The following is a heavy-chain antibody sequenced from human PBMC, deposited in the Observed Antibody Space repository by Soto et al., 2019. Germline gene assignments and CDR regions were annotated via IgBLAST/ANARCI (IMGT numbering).Heavy chain of an antibody. CDR2: IYYSGST. V-gene: IGHV4-59*01. D-gene: IGHD3-10*01. CDR3: ARVNYSGTGLAYYYYGMDV. J-gene: IGHJ6*02. CDR1: GGSISSYY. Sequence: SETLSLTCTVSGGSISSYYWSWIRQPPGKGLEWIGYIYYSGSTNYNPSLKSRVTISVDTSKNQFSLKLGSVTAADTAVYYCARVNYSGTGLAYYYYGMDVWGQGTTVTVSS.